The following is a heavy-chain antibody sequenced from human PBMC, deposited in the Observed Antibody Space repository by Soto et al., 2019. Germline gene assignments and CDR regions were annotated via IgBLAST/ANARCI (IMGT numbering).Heavy chain of an antibody. CDR2: INPYNGNT. CDR3: AKGAGWEPQYYFDY. J-gene: IGHJ4*02. V-gene: IGHV1-18*01. D-gene: IGHD1-26*01. CDR1: GYTFTSHG. Sequence: ASVKVSCAASGYTFTSHGIIWVRQAPGQGLEWMGWINPYNGNTKYAQNLQGRVTMTTDTSTSTAYMELRSLRSDDTAVYYCAKGAGWEPQYYFDYWGQGTLVTVSS.